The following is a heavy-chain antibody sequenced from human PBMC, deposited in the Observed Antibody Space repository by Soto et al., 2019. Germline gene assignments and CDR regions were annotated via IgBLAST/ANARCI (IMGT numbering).Heavy chain of an antibody. Sequence: QITLKESGPTLVKPTQTLTLTCSFSGFSLSTSAVGVGWIRQPPGKALEWLALIYWDDDERYSPFLKSRLTLPPDPSTPPVVLTMTNMDPVDTATYYCAHKGGRGAGMDVWGQGTTVTVSS. CDR1: GFSLSTSAVG. CDR3: AHKGGRGAGMDV. D-gene: IGHD2-15*01. V-gene: IGHV2-5*02. CDR2: IYWDDDE. J-gene: IGHJ6*02.